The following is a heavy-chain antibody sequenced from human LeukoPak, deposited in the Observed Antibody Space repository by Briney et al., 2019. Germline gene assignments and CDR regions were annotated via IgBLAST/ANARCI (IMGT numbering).Heavy chain of an antibody. D-gene: IGHD3-22*01. CDR1: GFTFSSYA. J-gene: IGHJ4*02. Sequence: PGGSLRLSCAASGFTFSSYAMSWVRQAPGEGLEWVSAISGSGGSTYYADSVKGRFTISRDNSKNTLYLQMNSLRAEDTAVYYCASRRTNYYYDSSGYSFGWGQGTLVTVSS. CDR3: ASRRTNYYYDSSGYSFG. V-gene: IGHV3-23*01. CDR2: ISGSGGST.